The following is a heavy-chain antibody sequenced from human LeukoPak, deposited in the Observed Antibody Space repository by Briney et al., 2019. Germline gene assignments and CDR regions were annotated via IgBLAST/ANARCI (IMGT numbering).Heavy chain of an antibody. D-gene: IGHD3-22*01. CDR1: GFTFSSYA. Sequence: GGSLRLSCAASGFTFSSYAMSWVRQAPGKGLERVSAISGSGGSTYYADSVKGRFTISRDNSKNTLYLQMNSLRAEDTAVYYCAKDRIITMIVVALDYWGQGTLVTVSS. CDR2: ISGSGGST. V-gene: IGHV3-23*01. J-gene: IGHJ4*02. CDR3: AKDRIITMIVVALDY.